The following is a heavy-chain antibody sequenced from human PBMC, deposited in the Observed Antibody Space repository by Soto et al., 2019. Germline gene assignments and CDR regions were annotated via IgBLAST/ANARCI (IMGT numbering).Heavy chain of an antibody. Sequence: QVQLVQSGAEVKKPGSSVKVSCTASGGTFSSYAISWVRQAPGQGLEWVGGGITIFGTANYAQKYPGRVTTTADESTSTTYLELSSLRSEDTAVYYCARVNRMTTVTWPQRYYYGMDVWGQGTTVTVSS. J-gene: IGHJ6*02. CDR3: ARVNRMTTVTWPQRYYYGMDV. V-gene: IGHV1-69*01. CDR1: GGTFSSYA. CDR2: GITIFGTA. D-gene: IGHD4-17*01.